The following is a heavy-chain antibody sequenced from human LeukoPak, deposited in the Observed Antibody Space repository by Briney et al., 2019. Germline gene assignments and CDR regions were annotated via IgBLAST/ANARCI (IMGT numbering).Heavy chain of an antibody. CDR3: ARVPTLGYFDWLTPDY. CDR2: FNPENGNT. D-gene: IGHD3-9*01. Sequence: ASVKVSCKASGYSFVGYGITWVRQAPGQGLEWMGWFNPENGNTNYAQKVQGRVTMTADTSTSTAYMELRSLRSDDTAVYYCARVPTLGYFDWLTPDYWGQGTLVTVSS. V-gene: IGHV1-18*01. J-gene: IGHJ4*02. CDR1: GYSFVGYG.